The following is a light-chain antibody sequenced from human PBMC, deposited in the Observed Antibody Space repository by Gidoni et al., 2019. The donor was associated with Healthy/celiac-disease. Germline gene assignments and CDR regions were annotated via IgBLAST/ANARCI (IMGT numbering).Light chain of an antibody. CDR3: SSYTSSSTRV. Sequence: QSALTQPASVSGSPGQSITISCTGTSRDVGGYNYVSWYQQHPGKAPKLMIYEVSNRPSGVSNRFSGSKSGNTASLTISRLQAEDEADYYCSSYTSSSTRVFGGGTKLTVL. J-gene: IGLJ2*01. CDR1: SRDVGGYNY. V-gene: IGLV2-14*01. CDR2: EVS.